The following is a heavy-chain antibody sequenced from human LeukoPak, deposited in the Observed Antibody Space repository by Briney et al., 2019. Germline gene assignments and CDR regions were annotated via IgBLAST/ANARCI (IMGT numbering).Heavy chain of an antibody. Sequence: GGSLRLSCAASGFTFSSYSMNWVRQAPGKGLEWVSSISSSSYIYYADSVKGRFTISRDNAKNSLYLQMNSLRAEDTAVYYCARDTLPGYDILTGYPRRGWFDPWGQGTLVTVSS. D-gene: IGHD3-9*01. J-gene: IGHJ5*02. V-gene: IGHV3-21*01. CDR3: ARDTLPGYDILTGYPRRGWFDP. CDR2: ISSSSYI. CDR1: GFTFSSYS.